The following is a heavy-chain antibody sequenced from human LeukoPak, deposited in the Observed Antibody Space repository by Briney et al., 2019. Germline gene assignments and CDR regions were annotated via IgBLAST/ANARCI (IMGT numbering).Heavy chain of an antibody. Sequence: ASVKVSCKASGYTFTSYAMHWVRQATGQRLEWMGWINAGNGNTKYSQKFQGRVTITRDTSASTAYMELSSLRSEDTAVYYCARDHAVVRGVPALYFDYWGQGTLVTVSS. CDR3: ARDHAVVRGVPALYFDY. V-gene: IGHV1-3*01. D-gene: IGHD3-10*01. CDR2: INAGNGNT. J-gene: IGHJ4*02. CDR1: GYTFTSYA.